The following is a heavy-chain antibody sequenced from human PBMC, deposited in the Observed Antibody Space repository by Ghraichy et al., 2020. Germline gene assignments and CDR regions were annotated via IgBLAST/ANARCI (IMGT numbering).Heavy chain of an antibody. CDR3: AREEGTTTVSPGYYGMDV. J-gene: IGHJ6*02. V-gene: IGHV3-53*01. CDR2: IYSGGST. CDR1: GFTVSSNY. D-gene: IGHD4-11*01. Sequence: GGSLRLSCAASGFTVSSNYMSWVRQAPGKGLEWVSVIYSGGSTYYADSVKGRFTISRDNSKNTLYLQMNSLRAEDTAVYYCAREEGTTTVSPGYYGMDVWGQGTTVTVSS.